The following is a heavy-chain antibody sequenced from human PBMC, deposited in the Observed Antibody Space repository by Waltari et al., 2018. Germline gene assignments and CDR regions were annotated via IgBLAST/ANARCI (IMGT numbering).Heavy chain of an antibody. CDR3: ARANPADFDY. CDR2: IKSDGIGV. J-gene: IGHJ4*02. Sequence: EVQLVESGGGLVQPGGSLRLSCAASGFTFSSYWIHWVRQAPGKGLVGGSRIKSDGIGVNDADSVKCRFTISRDNAKNTVYLQMNSLRAEDTAVYYCARANPADFDYWGQGVLVTVSS. V-gene: IGHV3-74*01. CDR1: GFTFSSYW.